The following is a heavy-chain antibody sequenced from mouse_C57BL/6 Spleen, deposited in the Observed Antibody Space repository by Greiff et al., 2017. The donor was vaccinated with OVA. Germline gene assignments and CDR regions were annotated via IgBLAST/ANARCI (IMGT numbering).Heavy chain of an antibody. CDR1: CFTFTTSW. CDR3: ARYGDGWGAMDY. Sequence: HVQLQPSGAVLVQPGASVQLSCPASCFTFTTSWMHWVKQRPGQGLELIGYINPDKGDTKNKQKIKDKATLTPDKSSSTAYMQLSSLTNEDSAVYYCARYGDGWGAMDYWGQGTSVTVSS. J-gene: IGHJ4*01. D-gene: IGHD2-3*01. V-gene: IGHV1-7*01. CDR2: INPDKGDT.